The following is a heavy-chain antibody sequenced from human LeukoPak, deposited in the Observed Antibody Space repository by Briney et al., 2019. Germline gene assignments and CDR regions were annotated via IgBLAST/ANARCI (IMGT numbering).Heavy chain of an antibody. CDR2: MYYTDDTGST. CDR3: ARSPNFMVRGVASFDY. D-gene: IGHD3-10*01. Sequence: SETLSLTCTVSGGSINSYYWSWIRQPPEKGLEWIGFMYYTDDTGSTNYNPSLASRVSISVHKSKNQVSLKLSSVTAADTAVYYCARSPNFMVRGVASFDYWGQGTLVTVPS. J-gene: IGHJ4*02. V-gene: IGHV4-59*01. CDR1: GGSINSYY.